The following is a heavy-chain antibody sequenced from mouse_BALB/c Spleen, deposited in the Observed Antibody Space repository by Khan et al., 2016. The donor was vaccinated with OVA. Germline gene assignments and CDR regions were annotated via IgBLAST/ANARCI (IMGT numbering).Heavy chain of an antibody. Sequence: EVQLQESGGGLVKPGGSLKLSCAASGFTFSSYAVSWIRQTPEKRLAWVASINSGGSTYYPDSVKGRFTISRDDARNILYLQMSSLRSEDTAMYYCTRLVDYWGQGTSVTVSA. J-gene: IGHJ4*01. CDR1: GFTFSSYA. CDR2: INSGGST. CDR3: TRLVDY. V-gene: IGHV5-6-5*01.